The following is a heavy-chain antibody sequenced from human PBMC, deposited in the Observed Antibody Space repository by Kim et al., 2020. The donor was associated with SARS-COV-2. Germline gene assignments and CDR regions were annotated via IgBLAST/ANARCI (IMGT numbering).Heavy chain of an antibody. D-gene: IGHD3-22*01. CDR3: ASLTNMYYYDSSGYSAFDI. V-gene: IGHV5-10-1*01. CDR1: GYSFTSYW. CDR2: IDPSDSYT. J-gene: IGHJ3*02. Sequence: GESLKISCKGSGYSFTSYWISWVRQMPGKGLEWMGRIDPSDSYTNYSPSFQGHVTISADKSISTAYLQWSSLKASDTAMYYCASLTNMYYYDSSGYSAFDIWGQGTMVTVSS.